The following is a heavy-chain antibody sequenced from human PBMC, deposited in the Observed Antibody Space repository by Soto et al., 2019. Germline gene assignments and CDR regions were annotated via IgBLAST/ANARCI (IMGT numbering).Heavy chain of an antibody. J-gene: IGHJ6*02. Sequence: GGSLRLSCAASGFTFSSYGMHWVRQAPGKGLEWVAVISYDGSNKYYADSVKGRFTMSRDNSKSTLFLQMSSLSPEDTGVYYCVKSFVSSIRGFSYYYGWDVWGQGTTVTVSS. D-gene: IGHD3-3*01. CDR1: GFTFSSYG. V-gene: IGHV3-30*18. CDR3: VKSFVSSIRGFSYYYGWDV. CDR2: ISYDGSNK.